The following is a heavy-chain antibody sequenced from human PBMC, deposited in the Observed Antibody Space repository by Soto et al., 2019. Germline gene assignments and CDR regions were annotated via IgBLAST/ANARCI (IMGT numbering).Heavy chain of an antibody. CDR3: AKSNYYDSSGYYYQHDY. Sequence: EVQLLESGGGLVQPGGSLRLSCAASGFTFSSYAMSWVRQAPGKGLEWVSAISGSGGSTYYADSVKGRFTISRDNSKNTLYLQMNSLRAEDTAVYYCAKSNYYDSSGYYYQHDYWGQGTLVTVSS. D-gene: IGHD3-22*01. J-gene: IGHJ4*02. V-gene: IGHV3-23*01. CDR2: ISGSGGST. CDR1: GFTFSSYA.